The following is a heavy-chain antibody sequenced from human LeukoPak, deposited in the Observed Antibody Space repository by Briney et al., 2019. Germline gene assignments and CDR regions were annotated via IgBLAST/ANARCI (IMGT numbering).Heavy chain of an antibody. CDR1: GGSISSYY. CDR2: IYYSGST. J-gene: IGHJ3*02. V-gene: IGHV4-59*08. CDR3: ARQGFDAFDI. Sequence: PSETLSLTCTVAGGSISSYYWSWVRQPPGKGREWGGYIYYSGSTNYNPSLKSRVTISVDTSKHQFSLKLRSVTAADTAVYYCARQGFDAFDIWGQGTMVTVSS.